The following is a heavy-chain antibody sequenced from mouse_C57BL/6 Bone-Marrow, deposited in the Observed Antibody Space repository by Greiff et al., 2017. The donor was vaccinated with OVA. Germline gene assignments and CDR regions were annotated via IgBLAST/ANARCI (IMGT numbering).Heavy chain of an antibody. CDR2: IHPNRGST. J-gene: IGHJ4*01. Sequence: VQLQQPGAELVKPGASVKLSCKASGYTFTSYWMHWVKQRPGQGLEWIGMIHPNRGSTNYNEKFKSKATLTVDKSSSTAYMQLSSLTSEDSAVYYCYDGYYNAMDYWGQGTSVTVSS. CDR1: GYTFTSYW. CDR3: YDGYYNAMDY. V-gene: IGHV1-64*01. D-gene: IGHD2-3*01.